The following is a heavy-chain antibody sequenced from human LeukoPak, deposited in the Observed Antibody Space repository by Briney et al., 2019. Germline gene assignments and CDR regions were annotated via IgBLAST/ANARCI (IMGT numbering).Heavy chain of an antibody. D-gene: IGHD6-6*01. CDR2: MNPNSGNT. Sequence: ASVTVSCKASGYTFTSYDINWVRQATGQVLEWMGWMNPNSGNTGYAQKFQGRVTMTRNTSISTAYMELSSLRSEDTAVYYCARGSSRSSERSGDYWGQGTLVTVSS. V-gene: IGHV1-8*01. CDR1: GYTFTSYD. J-gene: IGHJ4*02. CDR3: ARGSSRSSERSGDY.